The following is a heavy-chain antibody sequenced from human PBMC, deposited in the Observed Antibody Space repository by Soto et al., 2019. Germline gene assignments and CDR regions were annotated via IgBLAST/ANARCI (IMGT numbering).Heavy chain of an antibody. V-gene: IGHV4-4*07. D-gene: IGHD3-16*01. Sequence: QVQLQQSGPGLEKPSETVSLICNVSGYSITGYYCSWVRQPAGKGLEWIGRIYSSGNTNYNPSLTSRVTMSVDMSKCQCALKMTSVTAADTALYACARGAVWDLWAKGTKVTVSS. CDR1: GYSITGYY. CDR3: ARGAVWDL. CDR2: IYSSGNT. J-gene: IGHJ3*01.